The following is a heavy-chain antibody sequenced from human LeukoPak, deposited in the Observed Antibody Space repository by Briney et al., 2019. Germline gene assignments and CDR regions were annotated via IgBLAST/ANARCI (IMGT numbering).Heavy chain of an antibody. CDR3: ARRATTVTTGYYYYCMDV. CDR2: VYYGGTT. V-gene: IGHV4-39*01. D-gene: IGHD4-17*01. CDR1: GGSINSRSYY. Sequence: KPSETLSLTCTVSGGSINSRSYYWGWIRQPPGKGLEWIGSVYYGGTTYYNPSLKSRVTISEDTSKNQFSLKLSSVTAADTAVYYCARRATTVTTGYYYYCMDVWGKGTTVTVSS. J-gene: IGHJ6*03.